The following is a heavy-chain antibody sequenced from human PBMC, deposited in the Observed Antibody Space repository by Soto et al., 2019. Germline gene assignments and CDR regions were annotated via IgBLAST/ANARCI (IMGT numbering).Heavy chain of an antibody. D-gene: IGHD3-22*01. J-gene: IGHJ4*02. V-gene: IGHV4-34*01. Sequence: TSETLSLTCAVYGGSFSGYYWSWIRQPPGKGLEWIGEINHSGSTNYNPSLKSRVTISVDTSKNQFSLKLSSVTAADTAVYYCARGRQYYDSSGYYRRVERFDYWGQGTLVTVSS. CDR1: GGSFSGYY. CDR2: INHSGST. CDR3: ARGRQYYDSSGYYRRVERFDY.